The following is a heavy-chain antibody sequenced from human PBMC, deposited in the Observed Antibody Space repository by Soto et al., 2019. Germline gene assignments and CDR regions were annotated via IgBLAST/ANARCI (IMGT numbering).Heavy chain of an antibody. D-gene: IGHD3-22*01. CDR2: ISGSGGST. CDR1: GFTFSSYA. V-gene: IGHV3-23*01. J-gene: IGHJ6*02. Sequence: QPGGSLRLSCAASGFTFSSYAMSRVRQAPGKGLEWVSAISGSGGSTYYADSVKGRFTISRDNSKNTLYLQMNSLRAEDTAVYYCAKTIYYDSSGNGPDYYYYGMDVWGQGTTVTVSS. CDR3: AKTIYYDSSGNGPDYYYYGMDV.